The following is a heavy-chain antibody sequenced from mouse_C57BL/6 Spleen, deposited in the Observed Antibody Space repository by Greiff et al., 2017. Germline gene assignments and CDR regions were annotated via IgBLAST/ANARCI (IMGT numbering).Heavy chain of an antibody. D-gene: IGHD1-1*01. V-gene: IGHV5-12*01. CDR1: GFTFSDYY. CDR2: ISNGGGST. Sequence: EVKLVESGGGLVQPGGSLKLSCAASGFTFSDYYMYWVRQTPEKRLEWVAYISNGGGSTYYPDTVKGRFTISRDNAKNTLYLQMSRLKSEDTAMYYCARPDGFITHWYFDVWGTGTTVTVSS. J-gene: IGHJ1*03. CDR3: ARPDGFITHWYFDV.